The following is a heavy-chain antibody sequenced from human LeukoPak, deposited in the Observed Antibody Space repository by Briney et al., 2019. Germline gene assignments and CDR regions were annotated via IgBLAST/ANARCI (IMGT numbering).Heavy chain of an antibody. CDR1: GYSISGGYY. J-gene: IGHJ3*02. CDR2: IYHSGST. CDR3: ARDPRSSGSDAFDI. D-gene: IGHD2-15*01. V-gene: IGHV4-38-2*02. Sequence: SETLSLTCAVSGYSISGGYYWGWIRQPPGKGLEWIGSIYHSGSTYYNPSLKSRVTISVDTSKNQFSLKLSSVTAADTAVYYCARDPRSSGSDAFDIWGQGTMVTVSS.